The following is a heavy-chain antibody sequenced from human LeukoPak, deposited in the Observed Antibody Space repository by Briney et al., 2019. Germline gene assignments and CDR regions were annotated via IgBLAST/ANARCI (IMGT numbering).Heavy chain of an antibody. CDR2: ISHDGDNT. V-gene: IGHV3-30-3*01. Sequence: PGGSLRLSCEASGFAFGSYAMHWVRQAPGRGLEWVAVISHDGDNTNSGESVRGRLTLSRDNLKNTLYLQMNSLRGEDTALYYCARDRATVYSYAGDYFDSWGQGTPVTISS. CDR1: GFAFGSYA. CDR3: ARDRATVYSYAGDYFDS. D-gene: IGHD1-14*01. J-gene: IGHJ4*02.